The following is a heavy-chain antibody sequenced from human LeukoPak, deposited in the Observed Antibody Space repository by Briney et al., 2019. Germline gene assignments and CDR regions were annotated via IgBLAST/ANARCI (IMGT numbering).Heavy chain of an antibody. J-gene: IGHJ4*02. V-gene: IGHV3-7*01. Sequence: GGSLRLSCAASGFTFSSYWMSWVRQAPGKGLEWVANIKQDGSEKYYVDSVKGRLTISRDNAKNSLYLQMNSLRAEDTAVYYCARAYYDFWSGYYDYWGQGTLVTVSS. CDR2: IKQDGSEK. D-gene: IGHD3-3*01. CDR3: ARAYYDFWSGYYDY. CDR1: GFTFSSYW.